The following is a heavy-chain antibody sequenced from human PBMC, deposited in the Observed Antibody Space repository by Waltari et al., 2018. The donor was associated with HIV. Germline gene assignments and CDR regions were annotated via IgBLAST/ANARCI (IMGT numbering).Heavy chain of an antibody. CDR1: GFIFSNFW. CDR2: INQDGSAT. J-gene: IGHJ4*02. D-gene: IGHD1-7*01. CDR3: ARGLNWNYGFF. Sequence: EVQLVESGGGLVQPGGSLRLSCTTSGFIFSNFWMSWVRQAPGKGLVWVANINQDGSATYAVGSVKCRFTVSRDNAKTSLYLQMNSLRAEDTAVYYCARGLNWNYGFFWGQGSLVTVSS. V-gene: IGHV3-7*01.